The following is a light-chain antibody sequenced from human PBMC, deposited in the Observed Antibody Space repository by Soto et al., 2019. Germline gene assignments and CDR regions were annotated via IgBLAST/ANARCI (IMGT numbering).Light chain of an antibody. CDR1: QSVLYSSNNKNY. V-gene: IGKV4-1*01. Sequence: DIVMTQSPDPLAVSLGERATINCKSSQSVLYSSNNKNYLAWYQHKPGQPPKLLIYWASTRESGVPGRFSGSGSGTDFTLTISSLQAEDVAVYYCQQYYRTPWTFGQGTKVDIK. CDR2: WAS. CDR3: QQYYRTPWT. J-gene: IGKJ1*01.